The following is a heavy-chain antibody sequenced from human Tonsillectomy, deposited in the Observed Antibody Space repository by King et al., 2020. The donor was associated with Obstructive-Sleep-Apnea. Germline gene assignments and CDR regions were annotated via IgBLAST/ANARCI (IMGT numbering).Heavy chain of an antibody. J-gene: IGHJ4*02. CDR3: ARGIDYYDSSGSPS. Sequence: VQLQQWGAGLLKPSETLSLTCAVYGGSFSAYYWSWIRQPPGKGLEWIGEINHSGSTHYNPSLKSRVTISVDTSKNQFSLKLSSVTAADTAVYYCARGIDYYDSSGSPSWGQGTLVTVSS. CDR2: INHSGST. V-gene: IGHV4-34*01. D-gene: IGHD3-22*01. CDR1: GGSFSAYY.